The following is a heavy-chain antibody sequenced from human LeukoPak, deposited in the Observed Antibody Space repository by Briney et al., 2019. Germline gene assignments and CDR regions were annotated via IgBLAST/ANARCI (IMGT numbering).Heavy chain of an antibody. Sequence: GESLQISCKGSGYSFTSYWIGWVRQMPGKGLEWMGIMYPRDSDISYSPSFQGRVTISADKSISIAYLQWSSLKASDTAMYYCARGVRAAAGSGVYYFDNWGQGTLVSVSS. V-gene: IGHV5-51*01. CDR1: GYSFTSYW. CDR3: ARGVRAAAGSGVYYFDN. J-gene: IGHJ4*02. D-gene: IGHD6-13*01. CDR2: MYPRDSDI.